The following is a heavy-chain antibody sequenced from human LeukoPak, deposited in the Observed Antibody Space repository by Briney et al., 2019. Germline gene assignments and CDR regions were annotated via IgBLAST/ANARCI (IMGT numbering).Heavy chain of an antibody. D-gene: IGHD3-22*01. Sequence: GASVKVSCKASGGTFSSYAISWVRQAPGQGLEWMGRINPNSGGTNYAQKFQGRVTMTRDTSISTAYMELSRLRSDDTAVYYCASLSSGYYRDYWGQGTLVTVSS. CDR3: ASLSSGYYRDY. CDR1: GGTFSSYA. CDR2: INPNSGGT. V-gene: IGHV1-2*06. J-gene: IGHJ4*02.